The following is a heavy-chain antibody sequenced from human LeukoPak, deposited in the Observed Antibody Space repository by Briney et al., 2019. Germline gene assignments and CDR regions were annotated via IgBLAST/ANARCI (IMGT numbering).Heavy chain of an antibody. D-gene: IGHD6-13*01. CDR2: ISSSSSTI. CDR3: ARELSIAAAGTGFNWFDP. Sequence: GGSLRLSCAASGFTFSSYSMNWVRQAPGKGLEWVSYISSSSSTIYYADSVKGRFTISRDNAKNSLYLQMNSLRAEDTAVYYCARELSIAAAGTGFNWFDPWGQGTLVTVSS. CDR1: GFTFSSYS. J-gene: IGHJ5*02. V-gene: IGHV3-48*04.